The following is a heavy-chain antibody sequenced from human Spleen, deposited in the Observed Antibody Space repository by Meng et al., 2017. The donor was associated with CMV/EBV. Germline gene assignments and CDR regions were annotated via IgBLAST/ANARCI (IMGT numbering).Heavy chain of an antibody. CDR2: IIHSGST. CDR1: GGSFSDYY. V-gene: IGHV4-34*12. D-gene: IGHD6-19*01. Sequence: SETLSLTCAVHGGSFSDYYWTWIRQPPGKGLEWIGEIIHSGSTKYNPSLKSRVTISVDTSKNHFSLKLSSVTAADTALYFCARTQWLVKYFDYWGQGTLVTVSS. CDR3: ARTQWLVKYFDY. J-gene: IGHJ4*02.